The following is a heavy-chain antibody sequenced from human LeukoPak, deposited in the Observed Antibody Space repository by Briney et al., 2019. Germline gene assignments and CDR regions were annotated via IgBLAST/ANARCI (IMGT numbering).Heavy chain of an antibody. Sequence: GGSLRLSCAASGITFSSYEMNWVRQAPGKGLEWVSCISSSGSTMYYADSVKGRFTISRDNAKNSLYLQMNSLRVEDTAVYYCARGFRDTAMFLDYWGQGTLVTASS. CDR3: ARGFRDTAMFLDY. J-gene: IGHJ4*02. V-gene: IGHV3-48*03. D-gene: IGHD5-18*01. CDR2: ISSSGSTM. CDR1: GITFSSYE.